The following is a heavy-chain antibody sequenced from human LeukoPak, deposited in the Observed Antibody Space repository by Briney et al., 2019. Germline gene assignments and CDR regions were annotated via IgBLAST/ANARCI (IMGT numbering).Heavy chain of an antibody. CDR3: ARDSYDSSGYYRSHFDY. Sequence: SVKVSCKASGYAFTSYYMHWVRQAPGQGLEWMGRIIPIFGTANYAQKFQGRVTITTDESTSTAYMELSSLRSEDTAVYYCARDSYDSSGYYRSHFDYWGQGTLVTVSS. V-gene: IGHV1-69*05. CDR2: IIPIFGTA. J-gene: IGHJ4*02. D-gene: IGHD3-22*01. CDR1: GYAFTSYY.